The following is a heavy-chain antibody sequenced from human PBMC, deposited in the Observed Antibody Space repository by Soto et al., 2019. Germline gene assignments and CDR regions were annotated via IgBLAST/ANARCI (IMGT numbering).Heavy chain of an antibody. CDR3: ARDQGIAAAGINWFDP. Sequence: QVQLVQSGAEVKKPGASVKVSCKASGYTFTSYYMHWVRQAPGQGLEWMGIINPSGSSTSYAQKCQGRVTMTRDTSTSTVYMELSSLRSEDTAVYYCARDQGIAAAGINWFDPWGQGTLVTVSS. D-gene: IGHD6-13*01. J-gene: IGHJ5*02. CDR1: GYTFTSYY. CDR2: INPSGSST. V-gene: IGHV1-46*03.